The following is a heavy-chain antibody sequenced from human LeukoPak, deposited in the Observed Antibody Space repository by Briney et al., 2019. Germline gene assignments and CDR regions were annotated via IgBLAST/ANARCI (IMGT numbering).Heavy chain of an antibody. CDR3: ARDPEYYYDSSGYGGGIFDY. J-gene: IGHJ4*02. CDR1: GGSISSSSYY. V-gene: IGHV4-39*07. CDR2: IYYSGST. Sequence: SETLSLTCTVSGGSISSSSYYWGWIRQPPGKGLEWIGSIYYSGSTYYNPSLKSRVTMSVDTSKNQFSLKLSSVTAADTAVYYCARDPEYYYDSSGYGGGIFDYWGQGTLVTVSS. D-gene: IGHD3-22*01.